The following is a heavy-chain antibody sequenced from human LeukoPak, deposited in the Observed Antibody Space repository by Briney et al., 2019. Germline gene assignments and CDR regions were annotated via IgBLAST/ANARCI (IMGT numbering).Heavy chain of an antibody. D-gene: IGHD3-10*01. J-gene: IGHJ4*02. CDR2: IVVGSGNT. CDR3: AADLGVRDPGDGY. CDR1: GFTFTSSA. V-gene: IGHV1-58*01. Sequence: GASVKVSCKASGFTFTSSAVQWVRQARGQRLEWIGWIVVGSGNTNYAQKFQERVTITRDMSTSTAYMELSSLRSEDTAVYYCAADLGVRDPGDGYWGQGTLVTVSS.